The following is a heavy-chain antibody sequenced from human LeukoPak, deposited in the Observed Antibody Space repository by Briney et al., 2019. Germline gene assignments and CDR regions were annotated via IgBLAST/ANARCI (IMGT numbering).Heavy chain of an antibody. J-gene: IGHJ4*02. CDR1: GGTFSSYA. V-gene: IGHV1-69*13. CDR3: ARESAYSSSWRRFDY. Sequence: ASVKVPCKASGGTFSSYAISWVRQAPGQGLEWMGGIIPIFGTANYAQKFQGRVTITADESTSTAYMELSSLRSEDTAVYYCARESAYSSSWRRFDYWGQGTLVTVSS. D-gene: IGHD6-13*01. CDR2: IIPIFGTA.